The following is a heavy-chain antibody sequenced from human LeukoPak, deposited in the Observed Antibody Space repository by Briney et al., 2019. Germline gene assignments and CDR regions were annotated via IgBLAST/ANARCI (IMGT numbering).Heavy chain of an antibody. CDR2: INHSGST. Sequence: PSETLSLTCAVYGGSFSGYYWSWIRQTPEKGLGWIGEINHSGSTNYNPSLKSRVTISVDTSKKQFSPKLSSVTAADTAVFYCARSPPTALALGLFYSPLTRYFDCWGQGNLVTVSS. CDR3: ARSPPTALALGLFYSPLTRYFDC. CDR1: GGSFSGYY. J-gene: IGHJ4*02. D-gene: IGHD6-19*01. V-gene: IGHV4-34*01.